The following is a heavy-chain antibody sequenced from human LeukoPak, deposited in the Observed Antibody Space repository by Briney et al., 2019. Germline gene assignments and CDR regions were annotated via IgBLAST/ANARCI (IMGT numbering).Heavy chain of an antibody. CDR2: ISGSGGST. CDR3: AKHLASSGYYSIDWFDP. CDR1: GFTLSSYA. V-gene: IGHV3-23*01. J-gene: IGHJ5*02. Sequence: GGSLRLSCAASGFTLSSYAMSWVRQAPGKGLEWVSAISGSGGSTYYADSVKGRFTISRDNSKNTLYLQMNSLRAEDTAVYYCAKHLASSGYYSIDWFDPWGQGTLVTVSS. D-gene: IGHD3-22*01.